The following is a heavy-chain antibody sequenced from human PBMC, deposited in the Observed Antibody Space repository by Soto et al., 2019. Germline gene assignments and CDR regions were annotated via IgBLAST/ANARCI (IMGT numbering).Heavy chain of an antibody. J-gene: IGHJ4*02. D-gene: IGHD2-15*01. Sequence: QVQLVQSGAEVKKPGASVKVSCKASGYTFTSYDINWVRQATGQGLEWMGWMNPNSGNTGYAQKFQGRVTMTRNTSRITAHMALSSLRSEDTAVYYCAGEAAALGNDFWGPGTLVTVSS. V-gene: IGHV1-8*01. CDR1: GYTFTSYD. CDR2: MNPNSGNT. CDR3: AGEAAALGNDF.